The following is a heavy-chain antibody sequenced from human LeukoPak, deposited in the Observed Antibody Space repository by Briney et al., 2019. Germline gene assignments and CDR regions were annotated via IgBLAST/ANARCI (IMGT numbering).Heavy chain of an antibody. D-gene: IGHD3-10*01. CDR2: IYSGGST. J-gene: IGHJ4*02. V-gene: IGHV3-53*04. CDR1: GFTVSSNY. CDR3: ASRGGFSYFDY. Sequence: GGSLRLSCAASGFTVSSNYMSWVRQAPGKGLEWVSVIYSGGSTYYADSVEGRFTISRHNSKNTVYLQMNSLRAEDTAVYYCASRGGFSYFDYWGQGSLVTVSS.